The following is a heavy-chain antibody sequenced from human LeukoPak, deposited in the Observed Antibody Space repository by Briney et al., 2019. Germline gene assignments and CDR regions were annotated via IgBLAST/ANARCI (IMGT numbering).Heavy chain of an antibody. J-gene: IGHJ6*03. CDR1: GGSFSGYY. V-gene: IGHV4-34*01. Sequence: SETLSLTCAVYGGSFSGYYWSWIRQPPGKGLEWIGEINHSGSTNYNPSLKSRVTISVDTSKNQFSLKLSSVTAADTAVYYCARGYKGRVAGNVFRRSYYYYMDVWGKGTTVTVSS. CDR2: INHSGST. CDR3: ARGYKGRVAGNVFRRSYYYYMDV. D-gene: IGHD6-19*01.